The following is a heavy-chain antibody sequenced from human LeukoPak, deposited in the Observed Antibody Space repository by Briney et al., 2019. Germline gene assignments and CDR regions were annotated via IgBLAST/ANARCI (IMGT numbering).Heavy chain of an antibody. CDR3: AKEGIGSTATFFDY. Sequence: GGSLRLSCATSGFTFSSYAMSWVRQAPGKGLEWVSSISASADATYYADSVRGRFTISRDNSKNAVYLQMNSLSAEDTAVYYCAKEGIGSTATFFDYWGQGILVTVSS. CDR2: ISASADAT. J-gene: IGHJ4*02. V-gene: IGHV3-23*01. D-gene: IGHD1-14*01. CDR1: GFTFSSYA.